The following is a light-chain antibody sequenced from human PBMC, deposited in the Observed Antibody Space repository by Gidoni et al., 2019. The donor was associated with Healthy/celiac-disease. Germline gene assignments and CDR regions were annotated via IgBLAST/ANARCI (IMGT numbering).Light chain of an antibody. CDR2: WAS. J-gene: IGKJ3*01. Sequence: DIVMTQSTDSLAVSLGERATINCKSSKSVLYSSNNKNYFAWYQQKPGQPPKLLIYWASTRESGVPDRFSGSGSGTDFTLTISSLQAEDVAVYYCQQYYSTPFTFGPGTKVDIK. CDR3: QQYYSTPFT. CDR1: KSVLYSSNNKNY. V-gene: IGKV4-1*01.